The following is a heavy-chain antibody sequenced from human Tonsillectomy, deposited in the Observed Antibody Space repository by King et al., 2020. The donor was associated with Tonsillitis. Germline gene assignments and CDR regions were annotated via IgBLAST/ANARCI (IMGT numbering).Heavy chain of an antibody. D-gene: IGHD2-2*01. Sequence: VQLQESGPGLVKPSQTLSLTCTVSGGSISSGDYYWSWIRQPPGQGLEWIGYIYYSGSTYYNPSLKSRVTISIDTSTNPFSLKLTSVTAADTAVYYCASDRPLGSSDESTAFYIWGQGTMVTVSS. J-gene: IGHJ3*02. V-gene: IGHV4-30-4*01. CDR3: ASDRPLGSSDESTAFYI. CDR1: GGSISSGDYY. CDR2: IYYSGST.